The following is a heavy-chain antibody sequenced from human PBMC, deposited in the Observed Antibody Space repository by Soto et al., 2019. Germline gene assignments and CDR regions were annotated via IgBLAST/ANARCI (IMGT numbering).Heavy chain of an antibody. Sequence: QVQLVESGGGVVQPGRSLRLSCAASGFTFSDYDMHWVRQAPGKGLEWVAVLSYDGSTNHYADSLKGRFTISRDNSKSTLFLQMNGLRAEDTAVYYCATKRSFHFVNWGQGTLVTVSS. CDR2: LSYDGSTN. V-gene: IGHV3-30*03. J-gene: IGHJ4*02. CDR1: GFTFSDYD. D-gene: IGHD1-1*01. CDR3: ATKRSFHFVN.